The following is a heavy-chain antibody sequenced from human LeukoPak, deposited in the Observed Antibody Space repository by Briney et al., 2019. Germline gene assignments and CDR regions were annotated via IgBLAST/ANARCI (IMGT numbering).Heavy chain of an antibody. CDR1: GYTFSGFY. J-gene: IGHJ4*02. Sequence: GASVKVSCKASGYTFSGFYIHWVRQAPGQGLEWMGWINPNSGVTNYAQKLQGRVTITRDTSIDTAYMQLSSLRSEDTAVYYCAARYGSVDYWGQGTLVTVSS. CDR2: INPNSGVT. CDR3: AARYGSVDY. D-gene: IGHD3-10*01. V-gene: IGHV1-2*02.